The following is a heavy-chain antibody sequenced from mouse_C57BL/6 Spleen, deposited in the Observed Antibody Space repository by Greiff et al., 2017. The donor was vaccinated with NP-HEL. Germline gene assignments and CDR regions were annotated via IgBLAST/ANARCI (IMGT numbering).Heavy chain of an antibody. J-gene: IGHJ4*01. CDR1: GFTFTDYY. CDR3: ARNYYGSGGYYAMDY. Sequence: EVKLMESGGGLVQPGGSLSLSCAASGFTFTDYYMSWVRQPPGKALEWLGFIRNKANGYTTEYSATVKGRFTISRDNSQSILYLQMHALSAEDSATYYCARNYYGSGGYYAMDYWGQGTSVTVSS. V-gene: IGHV7-3*01. D-gene: IGHD1-1*01. CDR2: IRNKANGYTT.